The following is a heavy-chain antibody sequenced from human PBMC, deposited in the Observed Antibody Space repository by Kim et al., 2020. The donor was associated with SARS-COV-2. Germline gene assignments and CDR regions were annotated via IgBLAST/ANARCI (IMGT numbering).Heavy chain of an antibody. CDR2: ISGSGGST. CDR1: GFTFSSYA. CDR3: AKDKRAYCGGDCWFDP. V-gene: IGHV3-23*01. Sequence: GGSLRLSCAASGFTFSSYAMSWVRQAPGKGLEWVSAISGSGGSTYYADSVKGRFTISRDNSKNTLYLQMNSLRAEDTAVYYCAKDKRAYCGGDCWFDPWGQGTLVTVSS. D-gene: IGHD2-21*02. J-gene: IGHJ5*02.